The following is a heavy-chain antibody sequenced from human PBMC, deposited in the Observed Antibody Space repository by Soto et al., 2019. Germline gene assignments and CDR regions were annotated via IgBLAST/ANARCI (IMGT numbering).Heavy chain of an antibody. D-gene: IGHD6-13*01. CDR3: VKGYSSSWYVWFDY. CDR1: GFTFSNSA. CDR2: ISSSGGTT. V-gene: IGHV3-64D*06. Sequence: GSLRLSCSASGFTFSNSAMHWVRQAPGTGLEYVSAISSSGGTTYYADTVKGRFTITRDNSKNTLYIKMSNMRAEDTAVYYCVKGYSSSWYVWFDYWGQGT. J-gene: IGHJ4*02.